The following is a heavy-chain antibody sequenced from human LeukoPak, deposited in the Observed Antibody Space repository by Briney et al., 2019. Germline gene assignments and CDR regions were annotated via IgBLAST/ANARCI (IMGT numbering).Heavy chain of an antibody. CDR1: GGSISSYY. Sequence: PSETLSLSCTVSGGSISSYYWSWVRHPPGKGLEWIGYIYYSGSTNYNPSLKSRVTISVDTSKNQFSLKLSSVTAADTAVYYCARQRITMVRGAPYFDYWGQGTLVTVSS. V-gene: IGHV4-59*08. J-gene: IGHJ4*02. CDR3: ARQRITMVRGAPYFDY. CDR2: IYYSGST. D-gene: IGHD3-10*01.